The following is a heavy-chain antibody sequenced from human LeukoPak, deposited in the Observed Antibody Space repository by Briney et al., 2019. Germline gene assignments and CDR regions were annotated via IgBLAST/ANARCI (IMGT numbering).Heavy chain of an antibody. J-gene: IGHJ3*02. D-gene: IGHD2-15*01. Sequence: PGRSLRLSCAASGFTFSSYGMHWVRQAPGKGLEWVAVISYDGSNKYYAGSVKGRFTISRDNSKNTLYLQMNSLRAEDTAVYYCAKPIVDIVVVVAATEDLGVFDIWGQGTMVTVSS. CDR2: ISYDGSNK. CDR1: GFTFSSYG. V-gene: IGHV3-30*18. CDR3: AKPIVDIVVVVAATEDLGVFDI.